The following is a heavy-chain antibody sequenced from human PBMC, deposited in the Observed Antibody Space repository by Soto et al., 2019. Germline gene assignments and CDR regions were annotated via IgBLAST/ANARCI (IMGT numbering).Heavy chain of an antibody. CDR1: GFTLSDHY. CDR3: ARPRDVGWSGAYFDY. V-gene: IGHV3-72*01. Sequence: EVQLVESGGGLVQPGGSLRLSCAASGFTLSDHYLDWVRQAPGKGLESIGRSRNKASKYTTEYAASVRGRFTISSDESLNSLYLQMKSLNPADTAVYYCARPRDVGWSGAYFDYWGQGNLVTVSS. J-gene: IGHJ4*02. D-gene: IGHD2-8*02. CDR2: SRNKASKYTT.